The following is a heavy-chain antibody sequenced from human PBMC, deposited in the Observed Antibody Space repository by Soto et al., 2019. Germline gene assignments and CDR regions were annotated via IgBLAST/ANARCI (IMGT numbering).Heavy chain of an antibody. CDR2: IYYSAST. J-gene: IGHJ4*02. CDR1: GASISSYY. V-gene: IGHV4-59*08. CDR3: ARHLPYCGGDCHSLDY. Sequence: SETLSLTCTVTGASISSYYWSWIRQPPGKGLEWIGYIYYSASTNYSPSLKSRVTISVDTSKNQFSLNLSSVTAADTAVYYCARHLPYCGGDCHSLDYWGQGTLVT. D-gene: IGHD2-21*02.